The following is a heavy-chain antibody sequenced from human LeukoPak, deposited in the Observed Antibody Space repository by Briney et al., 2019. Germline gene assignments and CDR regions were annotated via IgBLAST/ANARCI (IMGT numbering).Heavy chain of an antibody. CDR2: ISGIGGTT. V-gene: IGHV3-23*01. Sequence: PGGSLRPSCAASGLTFTTYAMSWVLQAPGKGLEWVSAISGIGGTTYYADSVKDRFTISRDNPKNTLDLQVTSLRAKDPAVYYCARRADGSYYFDYWGQG. J-gene: IGHJ4*02. CDR3: ARRADGSYYFDY. CDR1: GLTFTTYA.